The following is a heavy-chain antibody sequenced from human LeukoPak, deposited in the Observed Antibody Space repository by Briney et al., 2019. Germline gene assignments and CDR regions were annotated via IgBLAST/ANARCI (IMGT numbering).Heavy chain of an antibody. CDR2: MNPKNGAT. CDR3: ARMDRLSATPTTDWFDP. Sequence: ASVTVSCKASGYTFTNYGINWVRQATGQGLEWMGWMNPKNGATGYAQKFQGRVTMTRDTSIGTAYMELSSLVSEDTAAYYCARMDRLSATPTTDWFDPWGQRTLVTVSS. J-gene: IGHJ5*02. V-gene: IGHV1-8*01. CDR1: GYTFTNYG. D-gene: IGHD3-16*02.